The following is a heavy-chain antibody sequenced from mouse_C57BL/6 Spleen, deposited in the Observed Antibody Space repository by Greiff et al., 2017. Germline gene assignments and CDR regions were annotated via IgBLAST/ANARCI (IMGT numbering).Heavy chain of an antibody. J-gene: IGHJ4*01. CDR2: IYPGSGNT. V-gene: IGHV1-76*01. CDR1: GYTFTDYY. CDR3: AREFTRYYAMDY. Sequence: QVQLQQSGAELVRPGASVKLSCKASGYTFTDYYINWVKQRPGQGLEWIARIYPGSGNTYYNEKFKGKATLTAEKSSSTAYMQLSSLTSEDSAVYFCAREFTRYYAMDYWGQGTSVTVSS.